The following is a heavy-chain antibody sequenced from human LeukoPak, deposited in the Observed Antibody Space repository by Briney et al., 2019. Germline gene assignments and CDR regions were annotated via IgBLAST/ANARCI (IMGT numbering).Heavy chain of an antibody. D-gene: IGHD3-3*01. J-gene: IGHJ4*02. CDR1: GYNFTNYW. CDR3: AIGYRITIFGVVDY. CDR2: IYPGDSDT. Sequence: GESLKISCKGSGYNFTNYWFGWVRQMPGKGLGWMGIIYPGDSDTRYSPSFQGQVTISADKSISTAYLQWSSLKASDTAMYYCAIGYRITIFGVVDYWGQGTLVTVSS. V-gene: IGHV5-51*01.